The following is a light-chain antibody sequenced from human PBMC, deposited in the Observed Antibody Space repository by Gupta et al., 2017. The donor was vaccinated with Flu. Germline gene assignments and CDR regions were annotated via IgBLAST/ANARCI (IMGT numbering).Light chain of an antibody. V-gene: IGLV2-11*01. J-gene: IGLJ1*01. Sequence: QFALTQPRPVSGSPGQPATTSCTASGIDVSDYNYVSWYQQYPGKAPKLLIYDVYTRPSGVPHRFSGSKFDNTASLTISGLQADDEDDCYCCSYAASSTYVFGSGTKVTVL. CDR3: CSYAASSTYV. CDR2: DVY. CDR1: GIDVSDYNY.